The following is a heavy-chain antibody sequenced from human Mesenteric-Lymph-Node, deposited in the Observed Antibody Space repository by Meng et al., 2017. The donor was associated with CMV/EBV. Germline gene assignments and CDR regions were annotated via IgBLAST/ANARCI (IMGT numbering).Heavy chain of an antibody. CDR2: IYYSGST. J-gene: IGHJ4*02. CDR3: ARDQSYYKFDY. D-gene: IGHD3-10*01. CDR1: GGSISSSSYY. V-gene: IGHV4-39*07. Sequence: GSLRLSCTVSGGSISSSSYYWGWIRQPPGKGLEWIGSIYYSGSTYYNPSLKSRVTISVDTSKNQFSLKLSSVTAADTAVYYCARDQSYYKFDYWGQGTLVTVSS.